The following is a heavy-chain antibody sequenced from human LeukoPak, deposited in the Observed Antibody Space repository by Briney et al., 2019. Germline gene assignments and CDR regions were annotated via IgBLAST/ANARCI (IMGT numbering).Heavy chain of an antibody. CDR2: ISSSSSYI. D-gene: IGHD3-16*01. Sequence: GGSLRLSCAASGFTFSSYSMNWVRQAPGKGLEWVSSISSSSSYIYYADSVKGRFTISRDNAKNSLYLQMNGLRAEDTAVYYCARDPSFTWTPDYWGQGTLVTVSS. CDR1: GFTFSSYS. J-gene: IGHJ4*02. V-gene: IGHV3-21*01. CDR3: ARDPSFTWTPDY.